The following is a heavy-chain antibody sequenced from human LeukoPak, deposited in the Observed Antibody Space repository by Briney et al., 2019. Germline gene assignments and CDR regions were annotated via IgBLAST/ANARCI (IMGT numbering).Heavy chain of an antibody. CDR1: GGSISSYY. J-gene: IGHJ6*04. Sequence: SETLSLTCTVSGGSISSYYWSWIRQPPGKGLEWMGYIYYSGGTNYNPSLKRRVTISVDTSKNQFSLKLSSVTAADTSVYYCARHVGEPYYYGMDVWGEGTTVTVSS. V-gene: IGHV4-59*08. D-gene: IGHD3-16*01. CDR2: IYYSGGT. CDR3: ARHVGEPYYYGMDV.